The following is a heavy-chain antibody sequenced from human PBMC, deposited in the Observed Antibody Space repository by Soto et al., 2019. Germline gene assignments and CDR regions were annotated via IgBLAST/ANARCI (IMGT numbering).Heavy chain of an antibody. CDR2: ISSSSSTI. CDR1: GFTFSSYS. Sequence: EVQLVESGGGLVQPGGSLRLSCAASGFTFSSYSMNWVRQAPGKGLEWVSYISSSSSTIYYADSVKGRFTISRDNAKNSLYLQMNSLRGEDTAVYYCASGVGADYCSGGSCYVAFDIWGQGTMVTVSS. CDR3: ASGVGADYCSGGSCYVAFDI. D-gene: IGHD2-15*01. J-gene: IGHJ3*02. V-gene: IGHV3-48*01.